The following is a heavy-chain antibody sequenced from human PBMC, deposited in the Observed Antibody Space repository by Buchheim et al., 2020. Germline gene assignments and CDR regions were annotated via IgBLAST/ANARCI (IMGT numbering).Heavy chain of an antibody. CDR1: GFTFSSYG. D-gene: IGHD1-26*01. CDR2: ISYDGSNK. CDR3: AKARRVGATTGNGMDV. J-gene: IGHJ6*02. Sequence: QVQLVESGGGVVQPGRSLRLSCAASGFTFSSYGMHWVRQAPGKGLEWVAVISYDGSNKYYADSVKGRSTISRDNSKNTRYLQMNGLRAEDTAVYYCAKARRVGATTGNGMDVWGQGTT. V-gene: IGHV3-30*18.